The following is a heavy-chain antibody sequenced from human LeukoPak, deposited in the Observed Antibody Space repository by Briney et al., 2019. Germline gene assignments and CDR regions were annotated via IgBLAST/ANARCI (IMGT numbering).Heavy chain of an antibody. V-gene: IGHV3-9*01. D-gene: IGHD3-10*01. J-gene: IGHJ4*02. Sequence: GGSLRLSCAASGFTFNDYAMHWVRQTPGKGLEWVSGISWNSDSIGYADSVKGRFTISRDNAKNSLYLQMNSLRDEDTAVYYCARDRYYYGSGSYLDWGQGTLVTVSS. CDR3: ARDRYYYGSGSYLD. CDR2: ISWNSDSI. CDR1: GFTFNDYA.